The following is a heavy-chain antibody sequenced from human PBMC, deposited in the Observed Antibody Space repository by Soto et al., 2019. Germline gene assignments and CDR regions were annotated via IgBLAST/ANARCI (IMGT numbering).Heavy chain of an antibody. CDR3: AHSGSETTHDAFDI. CDR1: GFSLSTSGVG. Sequence: QITLKESGPTLVKPTQTLTLTCTFSGFSLSTSGVGVGWIRQPPGKALEWLALIYWDDDKRYSPSLKSRLTITKDTSKNQVVLTMTHMDPVDTATYYCAHSGSETTHDAFDIWGQGTMVTVSS. V-gene: IGHV2-5*02. J-gene: IGHJ3*02. CDR2: IYWDDDK.